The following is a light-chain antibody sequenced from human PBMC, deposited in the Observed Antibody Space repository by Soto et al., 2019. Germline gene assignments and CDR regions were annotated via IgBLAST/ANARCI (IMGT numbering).Light chain of an antibody. Sequence: DIVMTQSPDSLAVSLGERATINCKSSQSVLYSSNNKNYLAWYQQKPGQPPKLLIYSASTRESGVPDRFSGSGSGTDFTLTISSLQAEDVAVYYCQQYYSTPWTFGQGTKLEIK. CDR2: SAS. CDR3: QQYYSTPWT. J-gene: IGKJ2*01. V-gene: IGKV4-1*01. CDR1: QSVLYSSNNKNY.